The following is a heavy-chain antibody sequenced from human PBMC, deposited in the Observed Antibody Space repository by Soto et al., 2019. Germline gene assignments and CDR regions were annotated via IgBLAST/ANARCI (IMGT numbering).Heavy chain of an antibody. D-gene: IGHD4-17*01. J-gene: IGHJ6*02. V-gene: IGHV3-30*18. CDR2: ISYDGSNK. Sequence: KGLEWVAVISYDGSNKYYADSVKGRFTISRDNSKNTLYLQMNSLRAEDTAVYYCAKDWAVPTAYYYYGIDVSGQAT. CDR3: AKDWAVPTAYYYYGIDV.